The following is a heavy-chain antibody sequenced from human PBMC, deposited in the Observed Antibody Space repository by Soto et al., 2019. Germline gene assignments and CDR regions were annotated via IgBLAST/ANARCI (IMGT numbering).Heavy chain of an antibody. Sequence: GVSMRLSCAAAGFQFSSYWMHWVRQAPGKGLVWVSHINSDGSDTSYADSVKGRFTISRDNAKNTLYLQMDSLRAEDTAVYYCARHGAWGYVSPHQHWGQGTLVTVSS. CDR3: ARHGAWGYVSPHQH. D-gene: IGHD3-16*01. CDR2: INSDGSDT. CDR1: GFQFSSYW. J-gene: IGHJ1*01. V-gene: IGHV3-74*01.